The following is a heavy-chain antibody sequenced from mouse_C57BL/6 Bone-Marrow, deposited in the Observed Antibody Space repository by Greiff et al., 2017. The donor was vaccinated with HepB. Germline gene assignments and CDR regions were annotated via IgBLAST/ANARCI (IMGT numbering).Heavy chain of an antibody. V-gene: IGHV1-55*01. CDR2: IYPGSGST. D-gene: IGHD2-4*01. Sequence: VQLQQPGAELVKPGASVKMSCKASGYTFTSYWITWVKQRPGQGLEWIGDIYPGSGSTNYNEKFKSKATLTVDTSSSTAYMQLSSLTSEDSAVYYCAREGHDYDEYFDVWGTGTTVTVSS. CDR1: GYTFTSYW. J-gene: IGHJ1*03. CDR3: AREGHDYDEYFDV.